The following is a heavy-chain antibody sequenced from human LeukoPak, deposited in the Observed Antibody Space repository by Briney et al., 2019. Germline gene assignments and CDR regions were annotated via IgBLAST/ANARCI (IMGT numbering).Heavy chain of an antibody. V-gene: IGHV3-30*10. Sequence: GTSLRLSCAASGFTFSSYAFYWVRQAPGKGLEWVSSISYDGRNQYYIDSVRGRFTISRDNSKNTLNLQMNSLRTEDTAVYFCAKKSVPGAGTGSFDIWGQGTMVTVSS. D-gene: IGHD6-19*01. J-gene: IGHJ3*02. CDR2: ISYDGRNQ. CDR3: AKKSVPGAGTGSFDI. CDR1: GFTFSSYA.